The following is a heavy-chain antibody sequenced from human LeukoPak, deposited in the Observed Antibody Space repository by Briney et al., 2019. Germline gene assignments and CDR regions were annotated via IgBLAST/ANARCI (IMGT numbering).Heavy chain of an antibody. CDR3: ARGAGRFDP. Sequence: PSETLSLTCAVYGGSFSGYYWSWIRQPPGKGLEWIGEINHSGSTNYNPSLKSRVTISVDTSKNPFSLKLSSVTAADTAVYYCARGAGRFDPWGQGTLVTVSS. CDR1: GGSFSGYY. J-gene: IGHJ5*02. CDR2: INHSGST. D-gene: IGHD1-14*01. V-gene: IGHV4-34*01.